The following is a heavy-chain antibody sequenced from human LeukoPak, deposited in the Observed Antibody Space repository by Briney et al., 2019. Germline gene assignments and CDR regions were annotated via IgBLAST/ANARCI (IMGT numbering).Heavy chain of an antibody. V-gene: IGHV1-2*02. D-gene: IGHD2-15*01. Sequence: ASVRFSGEASGYTFTGYYMHWVRQAPGQGLEWMGWINPNSGGTNYAQKFQGRVTITRDTSISTAYMELSRLRSDDTAVYYCTIERIDSTWCDPWAEGTGDRVSS. CDR1: GYTFTGYY. CDR3: TIERIDSTWCDP. J-gene: IGHJ5*02. CDR2: INPNSGGT.